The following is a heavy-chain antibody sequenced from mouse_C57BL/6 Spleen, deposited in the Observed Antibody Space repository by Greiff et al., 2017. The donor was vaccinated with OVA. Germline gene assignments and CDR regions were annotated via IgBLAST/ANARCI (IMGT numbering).Heavy chain of an antibody. CDR1: GFTFSDYG. V-gene: IGHV5-17*01. CDR3: ADYEDAMDY. J-gene: IGHJ4*01. Sequence: DVMLVESGGGLVKPGGSLKLSCAASGFTFSDYGMHWVRQAPEKGLEWVAYISSGSSTIYYADTVKGRCTISRDNAKNTLFLQMTILRSEDTAMYYCADYEDAMDYWGQGTSVTVSS. CDR2: ISSGSSTI. D-gene: IGHD1-1*01.